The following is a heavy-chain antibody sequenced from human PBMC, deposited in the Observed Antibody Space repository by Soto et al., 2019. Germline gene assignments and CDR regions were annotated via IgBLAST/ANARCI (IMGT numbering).Heavy chain of an antibody. CDR1: GFTFSGFD. V-gene: IGHV3-13*01. CDR3: ARGQEVGAHFFDS. CDR2: IGTAGDT. Sequence: LRLSCEASGFTFSGFDMHWVRQPTGKGLEWVSTIGTAGDTYYAVSVKGRFTISRDNAKNSLSPQMNSLRAGDTAVYFCARGQEVGAHFFDSWGQGTQVTVSS. J-gene: IGHJ4*02. D-gene: IGHD2-15*01.